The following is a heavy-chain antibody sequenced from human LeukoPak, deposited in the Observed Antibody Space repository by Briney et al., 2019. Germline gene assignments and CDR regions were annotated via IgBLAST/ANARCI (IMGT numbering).Heavy chain of an antibody. V-gene: IGHV3-7*01. CDR3: AGCSTVTTYYYSYYMDI. CDR2: IKQDGSGT. J-gene: IGHJ6*03. D-gene: IGHD4-17*01. Sequence: PGGSLRLSCAASGFTFASYGMSWVRQAPGKGMEWVANIKQDGSGTYYVDSVKGRFTISRDNAKNSLYLQMNSLRAEDTAVYYCAGCSTVTTYYYSYYMDIWGKGTTVTVSS. CDR1: GFTFASYG.